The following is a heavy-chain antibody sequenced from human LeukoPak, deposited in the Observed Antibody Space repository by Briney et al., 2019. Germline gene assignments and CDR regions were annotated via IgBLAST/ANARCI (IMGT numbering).Heavy chain of an antibody. J-gene: IGHJ6*02. D-gene: IGHD3-10*01. Sequence: GGSLRLSCAASGFTFSSYSMNWVRQAPGKGLEWVSVIYSGGTTYYGDSVKGRFTISRDNSKNTLYLQMNSLRAEDTAVYYCARDGSGSYYNYYYGMDVWGQGTTVTVSS. CDR2: IYSGGTT. CDR1: GFTFSSYS. V-gene: IGHV3-66*01. CDR3: ARDGSGSYYNYYYGMDV.